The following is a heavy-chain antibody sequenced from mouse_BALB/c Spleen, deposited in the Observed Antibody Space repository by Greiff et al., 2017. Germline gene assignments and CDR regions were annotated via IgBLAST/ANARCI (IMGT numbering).Heavy chain of an antibody. D-gene: IGHD2-10*02. CDR1: GYTFTSYV. CDR2: INPYNDGT. CDR3: ARYGNYDGNAMDY. J-gene: IGHJ4*01. V-gene: IGHV1-14*01. Sequence: EVQLQQSGPELVKPGASVKMSCKASGYTFTSYVMHWVKQKPGQGLEWIGYINPYNDGTKYNEKFKGKATVTSDKSSSTAYMELSSLTSEDSAVYYCARYGNYDGNAMDYWGQGTSVTVSS.